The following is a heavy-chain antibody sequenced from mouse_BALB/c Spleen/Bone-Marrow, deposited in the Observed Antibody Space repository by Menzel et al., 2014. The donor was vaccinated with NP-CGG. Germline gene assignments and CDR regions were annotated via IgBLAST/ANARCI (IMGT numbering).Heavy chain of an antibody. V-gene: IGHV1-31*01. D-gene: IGHD1-1*01. Sequence: VQLQQSGPELVKPGTSVKISCKASGYSFTGYYIHWVKQGRVKSLEWIGHINPYNGATNYNQNFKDKANLTVDKSSTTAYMELHSLTSEDSAVYYCARDSHYYGSCLDYWGQGATLTVSS. J-gene: IGHJ2*01. CDR3: ARDSHYYGSCLDY. CDR2: INPYNGAT. CDR1: GYSFTGYY.